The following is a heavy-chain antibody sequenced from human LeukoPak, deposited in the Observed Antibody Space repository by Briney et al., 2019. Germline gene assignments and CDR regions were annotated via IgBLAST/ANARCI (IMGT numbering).Heavy chain of an antibody. CDR1: GFTFSTYS. D-gene: IGHD1-1*01. V-gene: IGHV3-21*01. Sequence: GGSLRLSCAASGFTFSTYSMNWARQAPGKGLEWVSSISSNSDYLHYADSVKGRFTNSRDNAKNSLYRQMNRLRAEDTAVYYCASFRYPTWGQGTTVTVSS. CDR3: ASFRYPT. J-gene: IGHJ6*02. CDR2: ISSNSDYL.